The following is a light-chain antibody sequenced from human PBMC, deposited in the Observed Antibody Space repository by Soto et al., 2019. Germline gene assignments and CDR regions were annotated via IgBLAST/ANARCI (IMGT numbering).Light chain of an antibody. CDR3: QQTYTIPFA. J-gene: IGKJ2*01. CDR1: QTIDNY. V-gene: IGKV1-39*01. CDR2: GAS. Sequence: DMQMTHSPSALSASVGDRVTITCRPSQTIDNYLNWYQHKPGKPPKLLIYGASTLQSGVSSRFTGSASGTDFTLTIDNLQAEDFATYYCQQTYTIPFAFGQGTKLEI.